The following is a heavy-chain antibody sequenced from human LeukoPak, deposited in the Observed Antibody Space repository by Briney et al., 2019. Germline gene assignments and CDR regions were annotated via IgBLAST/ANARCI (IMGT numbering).Heavy chain of an antibody. Sequence: SQTLSLTCAISGDTVSSNSAAWNWIRQSPSRGPEWLGRTYYRSKWYTDYAESVKSRITINPDTSKNQFSLQLNSVTPEDSAVYYCARGRSWPLDYWGQGTLVTVSS. D-gene: IGHD6-13*01. CDR3: ARGRSWPLDY. CDR1: GDTVSSNSAA. CDR2: TYYRSKWYT. V-gene: IGHV6-1*01. J-gene: IGHJ4*02.